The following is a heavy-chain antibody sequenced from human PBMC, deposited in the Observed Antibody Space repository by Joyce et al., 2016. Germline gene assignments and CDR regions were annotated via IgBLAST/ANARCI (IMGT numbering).Heavy chain of an antibody. V-gene: IGHV4-39*07. CDR3: ARDFSMIIDVFER. J-gene: IGHJ3*01. CDR2: LHEATTT. CDR1: GDSINNGDYY. D-gene: IGHD3-22*01. Sequence: QVQLQESGPGLVKPSETLSLTCTVSGDSINNGDYYWAWLRQPPGKGLGWIGSLHEATTTYYNPSLKSRMFMSVDTSKNQFSLKVDSVTAADTAVYYCARDFSMIIDVFERWGLGTLVTVSS.